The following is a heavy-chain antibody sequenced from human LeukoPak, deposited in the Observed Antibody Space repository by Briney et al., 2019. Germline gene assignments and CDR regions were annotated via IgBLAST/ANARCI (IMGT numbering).Heavy chain of an antibody. Sequence: SVKVSCKASGGTFSSYAISWVRQAPGQGLEWMGGIIPIFGTANYAQKFQGRVTITADESTSTAYMELSSLRSEDTAVYYRARATYYYDSSGYYYFDYWGQGTLVTVSS. D-gene: IGHD3-22*01. CDR1: GGTFSSYA. CDR3: ARATYYYDSSGYYYFDY. J-gene: IGHJ4*02. V-gene: IGHV1-69*13. CDR2: IIPIFGTA.